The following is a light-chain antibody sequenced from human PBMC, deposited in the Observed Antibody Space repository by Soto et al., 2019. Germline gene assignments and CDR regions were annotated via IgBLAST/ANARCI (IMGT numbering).Light chain of an antibody. Sequence: EIVLTQSPGTLSLFLGERATLSCRASQSVSSNSLAWYQHKPGQAPRLVMYGASTRATDIPDRFSGSGSGSGTAFTLTISRLEAEDFAVYYCQQYISTPWTFGQGTKVEIK. V-gene: IGKV3-20*01. CDR2: GAS. CDR3: QQYISTPWT. CDR1: QSVSSNS. J-gene: IGKJ1*01.